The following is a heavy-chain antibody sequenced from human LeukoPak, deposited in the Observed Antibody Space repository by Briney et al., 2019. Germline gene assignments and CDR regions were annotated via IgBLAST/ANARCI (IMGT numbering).Heavy chain of an antibody. D-gene: IGHD6-25*01. CDR1: GFTFTAYG. J-gene: IGHJ4*02. Sequence: GRSLRLSCATSGFTFTAYGLHWVRQAPGMRLEWVAVVWVDGNNKFYADSVKGRFTISRDNSRSTLYLHMNSLRDDDTAVYYCAKAARLGPSHFDYWGRGTLVTVSS. CDR3: AKAARLGPSHFDY. CDR2: VWVDGNNK. V-gene: IGHV3-33*03.